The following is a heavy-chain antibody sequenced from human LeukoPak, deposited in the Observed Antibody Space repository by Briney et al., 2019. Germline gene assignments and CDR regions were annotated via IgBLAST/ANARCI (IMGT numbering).Heavy chain of an antibody. CDR3: ARVSSTSSHFDN. CDR2: ISRDGGNT. J-gene: IGHJ5*02. D-gene: IGHD2-2*01. Sequence: GGSLRLSCAASGFTFDDYTMHWVRQAPGKGLEWVSLISRDGGNTYYADSVKGRFTISRDNAKNSLYLQMNSLKAEDTALYYCARVSSTSSHFDNWGQGTLVTVSS. CDR1: GFTFDDYT. V-gene: IGHV3-43*01.